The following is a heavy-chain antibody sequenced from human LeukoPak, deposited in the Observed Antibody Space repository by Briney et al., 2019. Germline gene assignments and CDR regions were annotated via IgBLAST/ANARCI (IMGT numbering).Heavy chain of an antibody. J-gene: IGHJ4*02. CDR3: ARLINWEFDY. V-gene: IGHV4-39*01. Sequence: SETLSLTCTVSGGSISSSSYYWGWIRQPPGKGLEWIGSIYYRGSTYYNPSLKSRVTISVDTSKNQLSLKLSSVTAADTAVYYCARLINWEFDYWGQGTLVTVSS. D-gene: IGHD1-1*01. CDR2: IYYRGST. CDR1: GGSISSSSYY.